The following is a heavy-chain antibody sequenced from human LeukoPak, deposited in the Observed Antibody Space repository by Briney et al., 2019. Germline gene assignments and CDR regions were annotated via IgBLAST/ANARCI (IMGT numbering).Heavy chain of an antibody. D-gene: IGHD6-19*01. V-gene: IGHV4-59*08. CDR1: GGSITGHY. Sequence: PPETLSLTCAVSGGSITGHYRNWIPQTPGMRRGWIGYTSYGGTTIYNSSFKGRATMSIDTSKNKLYLNLTSVTATDTAVYYCAKLGHSDGWYLGAFDIWGQGTTVIVSS. CDR2: TSYGGTT. CDR3: AKLGHSDGWYLGAFDI. J-gene: IGHJ3*02.